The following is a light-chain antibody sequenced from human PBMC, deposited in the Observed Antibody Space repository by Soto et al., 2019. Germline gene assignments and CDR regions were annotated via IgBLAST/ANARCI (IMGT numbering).Light chain of an antibody. CDR2: MAS. CDR1: QGISSY. CDR3: QHYNSYSEA. J-gene: IGKJ1*01. Sequence: AIRMTQSPSSFSASTGDRVTITCRASQGISSYLAWYQQKPGKAPKLLIYMASTLASGVPSRFSGSGSGTEFTLTISSLQPDDFATYYCQHYNSYSEAFGQGTKVDI. V-gene: IGKV1-8*01.